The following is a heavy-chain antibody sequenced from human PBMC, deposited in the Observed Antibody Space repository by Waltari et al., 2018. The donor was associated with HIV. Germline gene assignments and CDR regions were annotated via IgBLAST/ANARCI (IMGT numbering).Heavy chain of an antibody. J-gene: IGHJ3*02. D-gene: IGHD3-10*01. CDR1: AFTFSNYW. Sequence: EVQVVESGGGLVQPGGSLRLSCAASAFTFSNYWMTWVRQAPGKGLEGVANINQHGNEKYYVDSVRGRFTISRDNAKNSLYLQMNSLRAEDTAVYYCARDFTLVRGVDDAFDIWGQGTMVTVSS. V-gene: IGHV3-7*04. CDR3: ARDFTLVRGVDDAFDI. CDR2: INQHGNEK.